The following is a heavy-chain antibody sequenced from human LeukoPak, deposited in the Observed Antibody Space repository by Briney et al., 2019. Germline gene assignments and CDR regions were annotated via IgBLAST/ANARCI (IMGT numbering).Heavy chain of an antibody. D-gene: IGHD6-19*01. V-gene: IGHV4-59*12. Sequence: SETLSLTCTVSGGSIISYYWSWIRQPPGKGLEWIGYIYYSGSTNSNPSLRSRVTISVDTSKNRFSLRLSSVTAADTAVYYCARGGSSGWDYFDYWGQGTLVTVSS. J-gene: IGHJ4*02. CDR3: ARGGSSGWDYFDY. CDR1: GGSIISYY. CDR2: IYYSGST.